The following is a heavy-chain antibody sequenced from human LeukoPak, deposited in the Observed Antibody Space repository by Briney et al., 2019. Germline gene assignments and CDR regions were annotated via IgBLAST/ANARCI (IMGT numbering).Heavy chain of an antibody. CDR1: GFTFSSYS. V-gene: IGHV3-23*01. Sequence: GGSLRLSCAASGFTFSSYSMKWVRQAPGKGLEWVSAISGSGGSTYYADSVKGRFTISRDNSKNTLYLQMNSLRAEDTAVYYCAKDIIVGADRFDYWGQGTLVTVSS. CDR3: AKDIIVGADRFDY. CDR2: ISGSGGST. J-gene: IGHJ4*02. D-gene: IGHD1-26*01.